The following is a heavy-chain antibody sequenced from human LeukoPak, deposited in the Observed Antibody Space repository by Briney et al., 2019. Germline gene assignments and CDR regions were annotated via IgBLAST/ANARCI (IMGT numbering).Heavy chain of an antibody. CDR3: AKEPGEYSSSRYFDY. V-gene: IGHV3-23*01. CDR1: GFTFSSYG. Sequence: GGTLRLSCAASGFTFSSYGMTWVRQAPGKGLEWVSVISSSGGSTYYADSVKGRFTISRDNSKNTLYLQMNSLRAEDTAVYYCAKEPGEYSSSRYFDYWGQGTLVTVSS. CDR2: ISSSGGST. D-gene: IGHD6-6*01. J-gene: IGHJ4*02.